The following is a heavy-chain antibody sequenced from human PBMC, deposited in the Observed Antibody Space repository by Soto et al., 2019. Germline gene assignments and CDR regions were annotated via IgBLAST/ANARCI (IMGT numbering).Heavy chain of an antibody. CDR1: GYTFTSYY. D-gene: IGHD5-18*01. V-gene: IGHV1-46*01. CDR2: INPSDGST. Sequence: ASVKVSCKASGYTFTSYYIHWVRQAPGQGLEWMGVINPSDGSTSYAQKFQGRVTMTRDTSTSTVYMELSSLRFEDTAVYYCAIHGYIYADDYWGQGTLVTVSS. CDR3: AIHGYIYADDY. J-gene: IGHJ4*02.